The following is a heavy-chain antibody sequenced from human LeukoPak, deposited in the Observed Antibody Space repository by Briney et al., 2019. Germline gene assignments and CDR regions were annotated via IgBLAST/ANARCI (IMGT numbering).Heavy chain of an antibody. CDR1: GFTFSSYS. CDR3: ARDDTRIVVVVAAPYGMDV. J-gene: IGHJ6*02. CDR2: ISSSSSYI. V-gene: IGHV3-21*01. D-gene: IGHD2-15*01. Sequence: PGGSLRLSCAASGFTFSSYSMNWVRQAPGKGLEWVSSISSSSSYIYYADPVKGRFTISRDNAKNSLYLQMNSLRAEDTAVYYCARDDTRIVVVVAAPYGMDVWGQGTTVTVSS.